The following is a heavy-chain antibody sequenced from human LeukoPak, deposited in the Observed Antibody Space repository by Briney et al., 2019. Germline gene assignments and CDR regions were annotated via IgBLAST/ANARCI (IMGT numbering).Heavy chain of an antibody. CDR3: AKDREVQRRHYFDY. Sequence: GGSLRRSCAASGFTFSNYAMSWVRQAPGKGLEWVSSVSGGGGTTYYADSVKGRFTISRDNSKNTLYLQMNSLRAEDTAVYYCAKDREVQRRHYFDYWGQGTLVTVSS. V-gene: IGHV3-23*01. CDR1: GFTFSNYA. J-gene: IGHJ4*02. CDR2: VSGGGGTT. D-gene: IGHD1-26*01.